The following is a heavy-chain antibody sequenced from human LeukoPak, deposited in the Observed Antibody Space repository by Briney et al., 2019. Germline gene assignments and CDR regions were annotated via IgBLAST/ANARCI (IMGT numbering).Heavy chain of an antibody. Sequence: TGGSLRLSCAASGFTFSSFGMSWVRQAPGKGLEWVSAISSTGGTAYYADSVKGRFTISRDSSKNTMYLQMNSLRVEDTAMYYCGRDVGPWGQGTLVTVSS. V-gene: IGHV3-23*01. CDR3: GRDVGP. CDR1: GFTFSSFG. CDR2: ISSTGGTA. J-gene: IGHJ5*02.